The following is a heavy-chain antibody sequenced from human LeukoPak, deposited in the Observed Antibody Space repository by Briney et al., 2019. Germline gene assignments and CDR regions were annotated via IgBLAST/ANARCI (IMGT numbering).Heavy chain of an antibody. CDR1: GFAVSSSY. CDR3: ARRGDGYGGMTARYFQH. D-gene: IGHD4-23*01. Sequence: GGSLRLSCAASGFAVSSSYMSWVRQAPGKGLEWVSIIYSSGSTYYADSVKGRFTISRDSSKNTLYLQMNSLRAEDTAVYYCARRGDGYGGMTARYFQHWGQGTLVTVSS. J-gene: IGHJ1*01. CDR2: IYSSGST. V-gene: IGHV3-53*01.